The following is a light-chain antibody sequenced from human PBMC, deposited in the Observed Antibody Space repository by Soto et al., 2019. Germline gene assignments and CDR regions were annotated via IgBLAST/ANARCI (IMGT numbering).Light chain of an antibody. CDR2: CAS. CDR3: QQYNNWPGT. J-gene: IGKJ1*01. V-gene: IGKV3-15*01. CDR1: QSVSSN. Sequence: EIVMTQSPATLSVSPGERATLSCRASQSVSSNLAWYQQKPGQAPRLLIYCASTRATGIPARFSGSGSGTEFTLTISSLQSEDFEVYYCQQYNNWPGTFGQGTKVEIK.